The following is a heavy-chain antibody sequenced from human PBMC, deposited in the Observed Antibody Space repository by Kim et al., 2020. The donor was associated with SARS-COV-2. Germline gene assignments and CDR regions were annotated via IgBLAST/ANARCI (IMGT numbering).Heavy chain of an antibody. CDR3: ARGRWVTMVRGNLDWFDP. CDR1: GGSFSGYY. J-gene: IGHJ5*02. D-gene: IGHD3-10*01. Sequence: SETLSLTCAVYGGSFSGYYWSWIRQPPGKGLEWIGEINHSGSTNYNPSLKSRVTILVDTSKNQFSLNLSSVTAADTAVYYCARGRWVTMVRGNLDWFDPWGQGTLVTVSS. V-gene: IGHV4-34*01. CDR2: INHSGST.